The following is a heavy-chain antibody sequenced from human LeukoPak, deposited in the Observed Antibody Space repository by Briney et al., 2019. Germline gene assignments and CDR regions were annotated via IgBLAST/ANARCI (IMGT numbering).Heavy chain of an antibody. CDR3: ARPNITPYYDSRGYDAFDV. Sequence: GESLKISCKGSGYRFNAYWIAWVRQMPGRGLEWMGIIYPDDSDTRYSPSFQGQVTISADKSVRTAYLQWSSLKASDTAMYYCARPNITPYYDSRGYDAFDVWGQGTMVTVSS. V-gene: IGHV5-51*01. CDR2: IYPDDSDT. J-gene: IGHJ3*01. D-gene: IGHD3-22*01. CDR1: GYRFNAYW.